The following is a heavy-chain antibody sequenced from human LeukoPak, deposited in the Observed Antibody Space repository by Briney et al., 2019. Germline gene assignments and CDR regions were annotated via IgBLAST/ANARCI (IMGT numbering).Heavy chain of an antibody. V-gene: IGHV3-21*01. D-gene: IGHD2-15*01. CDR3: ARDPQYCSGGSCYSFDY. CDR2: ITSSSSYI. J-gene: IGHJ4*02. Sequence: SGGSLRLSWAASGFTFSTYSMNWVRQAPGKGLEWVSSITSSSSYIYYADSVKGRFTISRDNAKNSLYLQMNSLRAEDTAVYYCARDPQYCSGGSCYSFDYWGQGTLVTVSS. CDR1: GFTFSTYS.